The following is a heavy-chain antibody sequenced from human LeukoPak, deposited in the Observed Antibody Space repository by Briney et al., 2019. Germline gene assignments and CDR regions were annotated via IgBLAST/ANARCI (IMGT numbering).Heavy chain of an antibody. Sequence: GGSLRLSCAASGFTFSSYWMSWVRQAPGKGLEWVANIKQDGSEKYYVDSVKGRFTISRDNARNSLYLQMNSLRAEDTAVYYCARGSTVYYFDYWGQGTLVTVSS. CDR1: GFTFSSYW. D-gene: IGHD5/OR15-5a*01. CDR3: ARGSTVYYFDY. J-gene: IGHJ4*02. V-gene: IGHV3-7*01. CDR2: IKQDGSEK.